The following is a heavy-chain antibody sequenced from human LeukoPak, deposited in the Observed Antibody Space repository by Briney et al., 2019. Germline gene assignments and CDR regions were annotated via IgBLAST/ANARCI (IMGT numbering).Heavy chain of an antibody. Sequence: GGSLRLSCAASGFTFDTYAMTWVRQAPGQGLEWVANIHEDGSDKYYVDSVKGRFTISRDNAKNSVYLQMSGLRAEDTAVYYCARNLRLHTPRTFDIWGQGTMVTVSS. CDR2: IHEDGSDK. D-gene: IGHD5-24*01. J-gene: IGHJ3*02. V-gene: IGHV3-7*05. CDR1: GFTFDTYA. CDR3: ARNLRLHTPRTFDI.